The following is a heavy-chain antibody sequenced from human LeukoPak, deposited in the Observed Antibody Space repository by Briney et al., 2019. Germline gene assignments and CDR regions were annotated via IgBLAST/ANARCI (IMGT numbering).Heavy chain of an antibody. J-gene: IGHJ4*02. V-gene: IGHV3-74*01. CDR3: ARVPYYYGSGSYYPYFDY. D-gene: IGHD3-10*01. Sequence: GGSLRLSCAASGFTFSSYWMHWVRQAPGKGLVWVSRINSDGSSTSYADSVKGRFTISRDNAKNTLCLQMNSLRAEDTAVYYCARVPYYYGSGSYYPYFDYWGQGTLVTVSS. CDR1: GFTFSSYW. CDR2: INSDGSST.